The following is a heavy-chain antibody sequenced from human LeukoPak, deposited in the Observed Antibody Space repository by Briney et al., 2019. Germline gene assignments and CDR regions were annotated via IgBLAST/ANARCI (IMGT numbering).Heavy chain of an antibody. J-gene: IGHJ5*02. Sequence: GASVKVSCKASGYTFTNYDITWVRPAPGQGLEWMGWISAYNGNTNDAQKLQGRVTMTTDTSTNTAYMELRSLRSDDTAVYYCARAIVGATISFDPWGQGTLVTVSS. V-gene: IGHV1-18*01. CDR2: ISAYNGNT. CDR3: ARAIVGATISFDP. CDR1: GYTFTNYD. D-gene: IGHD1-26*01.